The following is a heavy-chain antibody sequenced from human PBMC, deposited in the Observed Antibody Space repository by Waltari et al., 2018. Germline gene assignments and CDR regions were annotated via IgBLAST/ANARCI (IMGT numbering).Heavy chain of an antibody. CDR2: SNPKSGKT. J-gene: IGHJ6*02. V-gene: IGHV1-8*03. D-gene: IGHD2-2*01. CDR3: VSTTFCSGTSCPMGV. CDR1: VFTFSRRD. Sequence: QEQVVQSGAEVKKSGASVKVPCKASVFTFSRRDINWVRQAAGQGIEWMGWSNPKSGKTGYAQKFQGRVTITGNTSINTVYMEVSSLGSEDTAVYYCVSTTFCSGTSCPMGVWGQGTTVTVSS.